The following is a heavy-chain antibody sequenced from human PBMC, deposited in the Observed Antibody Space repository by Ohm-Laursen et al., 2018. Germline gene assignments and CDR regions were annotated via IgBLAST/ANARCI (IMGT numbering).Heavy chain of an antibody. Sequence: RSLRLSCAASGFTFGDYAMSWFRQAPGKGLEWLGFIRSKAYGGTTEYAASVKGRFTISRDDSKSIAYLQMNSLKTEDTAVYYCTRDYDGYSTYFDYWGQGTLVTVSS. D-gene: IGHD5-24*01. CDR2: IRSKAYGGTT. V-gene: IGHV3-49*03. CDR3: TRDYDGYSTYFDY. J-gene: IGHJ4*02. CDR1: GFTFGDYA.